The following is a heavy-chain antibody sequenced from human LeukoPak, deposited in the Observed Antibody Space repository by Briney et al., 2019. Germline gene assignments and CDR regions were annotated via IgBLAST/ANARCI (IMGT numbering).Heavy chain of an antibody. Sequence: GGSLRLSCAASGFTFSSYAMHWVRQAPGKGLEWVAVISYDGSNKYYADSVKGRFTISRDNSNNTLYLQMNSLRAEDTAVYYCARTTYYYGSGFDYWGQGTLVTVSS. J-gene: IGHJ4*02. D-gene: IGHD3-10*01. CDR3: ARTTYYYGSGFDY. CDR2: ISYDGSNK. CDR1: GFTFSSYA. V-gene: IGHV3-30*04.